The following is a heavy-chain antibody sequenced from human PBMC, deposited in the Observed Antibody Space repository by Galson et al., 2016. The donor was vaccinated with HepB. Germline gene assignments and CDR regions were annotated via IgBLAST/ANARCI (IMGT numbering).Heavy chain of an antibody. CDR1: GFPFSQYN. V-gene: IGHV3-21*01. J-gene: IGHJ4*02. CDR3: VRETLRGTRFDN. Sequence: SCAASGFPFSQYNMNWVRQAPGKGLEWVSFISSSSSYIYYVDSVKGRFTISRDNAKNSLYLQMGSLRAEDTAVYYCVRETLRGTRFDNWGQGTLVTVAS. D-gene: IGHD1-14*01. CDR2: ISSSSSYI.